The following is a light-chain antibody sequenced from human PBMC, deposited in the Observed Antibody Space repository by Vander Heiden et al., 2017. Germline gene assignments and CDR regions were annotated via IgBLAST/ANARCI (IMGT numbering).Light chain of an antibody. V-gene: IGKV2-28*01. CDR1: QSLLHSNGYNY. CDR3: MQAIQTAHT. Sequence: VMTQLPVCLPVTPGEPASISCRSSQSLLHSNGYNYLDWYLQKPGQSPQLLIYLGANRAAGVTDRFSGSGSGTDFTLKISRVEAEDVGVYYCMQAIQTAHTFGGGTKVEIK. J-gene: IGKJ4*01. CDR2: LGA.